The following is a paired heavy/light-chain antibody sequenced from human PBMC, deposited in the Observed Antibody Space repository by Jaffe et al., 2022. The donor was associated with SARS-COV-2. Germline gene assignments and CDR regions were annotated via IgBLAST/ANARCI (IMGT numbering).Light chain of an antibody. V-gene: IGKV2-28*01. J-gene: IGKJ2*01. Sequence: DIVMTQSPLSLPVTPGEPASISCRSSQSLLHSNGYNYLDWYLQKPGQSPQLLIYLGSNRASGVPDRFSGSGSGTDFTLKISRVESEDVGVYYCMQALRTPYTFGQGTKLEIK. CDR2: LGS. CDR1: QSLLHSNGYNY. CDR3: MQALRTPYT.
Heavy chain of an antibody. CDR3: ARDGSGSYRMDV. CDR2: ISSSGGTI. D-gene: IGHD3-10*01. V-gene: IGHV3-11*01. Sequence: QVQLVESGGGLVKPGGSLRLSCAASGFTFSDYYMSWIRQAPGKGLEWVSYISSSGGTIYYADSVKGRFTISRDNAKNSLYLQMKSLRADDTAVYYCARDGSGSYRMDVWGKGTTVTVSS. J-gene: IGHJ6*04. CDR1: GFTFSDYY.